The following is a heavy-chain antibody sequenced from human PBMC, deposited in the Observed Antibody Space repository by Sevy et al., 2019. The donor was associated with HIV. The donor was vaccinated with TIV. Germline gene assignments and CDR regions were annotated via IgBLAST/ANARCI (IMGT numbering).Heavy chain of an antibody. J-gene: IGHJ3*02. CDR3: AKDIAFSRDIVVVPAAMRAFDI. V-gene: IGHV3-9*03. D-gene: IGHD2-2*01. CDR2: ISWNSGSI. CDR1: GFTFDDYA. Sequence: GGSLRLSCAASGFTFDDYAMHWVRQAPGKGLEWVSGISWNSGSIGYADSVKGRFTISRDNAKNSLYLQMNSLRAEDMALYYCAKDIAFSRDIVVVPAAMRAFDIWGQGTMVTVSS.